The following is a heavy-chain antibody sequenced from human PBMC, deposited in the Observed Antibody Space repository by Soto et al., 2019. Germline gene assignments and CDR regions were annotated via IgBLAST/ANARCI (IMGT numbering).Heavy chain of an antibody. CDR2: IYHSGST. D-gene: IGHD7-27*01. J-gene: IGHJ5*02. Sequence: ETLSLTCTVSGGSSSSYYWSWIRQPPGKGLEWIGYIYHSGSTYYNPSLKSRVTISVDRSKNQFSLKLSSVTAADTAVYYCARVPGPWGQGTLVTVSS. V-gene: IGHV4-59*12. CDR3: ARVPGP. CDR1: GGSSSSYY.